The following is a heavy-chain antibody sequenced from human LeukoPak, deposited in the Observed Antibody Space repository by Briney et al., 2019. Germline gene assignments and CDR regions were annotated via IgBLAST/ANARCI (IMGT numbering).Heavy chain of an antibody. CDR3: ARDSYYYDSSGYDY. V-gene: IGHV1-2*02. Sequence: GASVKVSCKASGYTFTDYYMHWVRQAPGQGLEWMGWINPNSGDTNYAQKFQGRVTITRNTSISTAYMGLSSLRSEDTAVYYCARDSYYYDSSGYDYWGQGTLVAVSS. D-gene: IGHD3-22*01. CDR2: INPNSGDT. J-gene: IGHJ4*02. CDR1: GYTFTDYY.